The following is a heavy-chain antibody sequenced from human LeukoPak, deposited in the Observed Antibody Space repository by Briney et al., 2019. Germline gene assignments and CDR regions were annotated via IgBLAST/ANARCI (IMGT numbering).Heavy chain of an antibody. D-gene: IGHD6-19*01. CDR1: GFTFSSYE. J-gene: IGHJ4*02. CDR2: ISSSGSTI. V-gene: IGHV3-48*03. Sequence: GGSLRLSCAASGFTFSSYEMNWVRQAPGKGLEWVSYISSSGSTIYYADSVKGRFTISRDNAKNSLYLQMNSLRAEDTAVYYCARGIAVADTVQDWGQGTLVTVSS. CDR3: ARGIAVADTVQD.